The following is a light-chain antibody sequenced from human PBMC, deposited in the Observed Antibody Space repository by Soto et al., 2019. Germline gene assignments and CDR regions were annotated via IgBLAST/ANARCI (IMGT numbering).Light chain of an antibody. CDR3: QQYYSTPPT. V-gene: IGKV4-1*01. CDR2: WAS. CDR1: QSVLYSSNNKNY. J-gene: IGKJ3*01. Sequence: DIVMTQSPDSLAVSLGDRSTINCNSSQSVLYSSNNKNYLAWYQQKPGQPPKLLIYWASTRESGVPDRFSGSGSGTDFTLTISSLQAEDVAVYYCQQYYSTPPTFGPGTKVDIK.